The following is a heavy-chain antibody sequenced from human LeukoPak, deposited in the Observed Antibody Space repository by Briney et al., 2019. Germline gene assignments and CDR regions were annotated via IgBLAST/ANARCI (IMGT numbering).Heavy chain of an antibody. J-gene: IGHJ4*02. D-gene: IGHD6-19*01. CDR1: GFTFSDYY. CDR3: AREEEWLVSYFDY. CDR2: ISSSGSTI. Sequence: GGSLRLPCAASGFTFSDYYMSWIRQAPGKGLEWVSYISSSGSTIYYADSVKGRFTISRDNAKNSLYLQMNSLRAEDTAVYYCAREEEWLVSYFDYWGQGTLVTVSS. V-gene: IGHV3-11*04.